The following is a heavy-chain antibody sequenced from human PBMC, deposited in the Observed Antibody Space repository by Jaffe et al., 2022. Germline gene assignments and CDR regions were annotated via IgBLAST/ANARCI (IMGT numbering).Heavy chain of an antibody. CDR1: GFSFSIYA. CDR3: AKDRNGQVAATPEY. Sequence: EVQLLESGGGLVQPGGSLRLSCAASGFSFSIYAMTWVRQAPGKGLEWVSAISGSGGSTHNADSVKGRFTISRDNAKNTLYLQMNSLRVEDTAIYYCAKDRNGQVAATPEYWGQGTLVTVSS. V-gene: IGHV3-23*01. J-gene: IGHJ4*02. CDR2: ISGSGGST. D-gene: IGHD2-15*01.